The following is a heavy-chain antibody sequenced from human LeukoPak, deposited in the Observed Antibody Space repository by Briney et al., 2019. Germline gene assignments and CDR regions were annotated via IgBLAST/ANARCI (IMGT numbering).Heavy chain of an antibody. CDR2: IIPILGIA. D-gene: IGHD4-17*01. CDR1: GGTFSNYA. J-gene: IGHJ4*02. Sequence: GASVKVSCKASGGTFSNYAISWVRQAPGQGLEWMGRIIPILGIANYAQKFQGRVTITADKSTSTAYMELSSLRSEDTAVYYCARASDYGANDYWGQGTLVTVSS. CDR3: ARASDYGANDY. V-gene: IGHV1-69*04.